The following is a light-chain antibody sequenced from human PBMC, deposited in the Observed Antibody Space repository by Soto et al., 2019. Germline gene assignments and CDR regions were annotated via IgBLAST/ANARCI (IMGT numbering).Light chain of an antibody. V-gene: IGKV1-39*01. CDR3: QQSYSTPWT. Sequence: DIQMTQSPSSLSASVGDRVTITCRASQSISSYLNWYPQKPGKAPKLLIYAASSLQSGVPSRFSGSGSGTDFTLTISSLQPEDFATYYCQQSYSTPWTFGQGTKVDIK. CDR2: AAS. J-gene: IGKJ1*01. CDR1: QSISSY.